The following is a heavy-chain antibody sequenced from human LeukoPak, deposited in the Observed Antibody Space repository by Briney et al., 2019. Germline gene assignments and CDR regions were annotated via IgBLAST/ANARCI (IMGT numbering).Heavy chain of an antibody. J-gene: IGHJ5*02. Sequence: GGSLRLSCAASGFTFSSYWMHWVRQAPGKGLVRVSRIKTDGSSTSYADSVKGRFTISRDNAKNTLYLQMNSLRAEDTAVYYCARGGDGYYLWGQGTLVTVSS. CDR3: ARGGDGYYL. D-gene: IGHD3-22*01. V-gene: IGHV3-74*01. CDR2: IKTDGSST. CDR1: GFTFSSYW.